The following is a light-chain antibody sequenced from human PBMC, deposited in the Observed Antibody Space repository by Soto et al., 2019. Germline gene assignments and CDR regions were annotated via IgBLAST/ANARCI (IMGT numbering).Light chain of an antibody. J-gene: IGKJ2*01. Sequence: EIVMTQSPATLSVSPGERATLSCRASQSVASNLAWYQQKPGQAPRLLIYGASTRATGIPARFSGSGSGTDFPLTISRLQSEDFAVYYCQQYNSCPPHTFGKGPKLQI. V-gene: IGKV3-15*01. CDR2: GAS. CDR1: QSVASN. CDR3: QQYNSCPPHT.